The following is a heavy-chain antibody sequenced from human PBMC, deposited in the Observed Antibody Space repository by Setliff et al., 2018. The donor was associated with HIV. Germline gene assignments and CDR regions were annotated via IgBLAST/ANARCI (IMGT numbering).Heavy chain of an antibody. CDR3: ARDGYSSSWYVISGSFDY. D-gene: IGHD6-13*01. CDR1: DSGTYY. J-gene: IGHJ4*02. Sequence: SETLSLTCTVSDSGTYYWSWIRQPAGKGLEWIGRVSSRGDTNYNPSLKSRVTMSVDTSKNQFSLKLTSVTASDTAVYYCARDGYSSSWYVISGSFDYWGRGILVTVSS. CDR2: VSSRGDT. V-gene: IGHV4-4*07.